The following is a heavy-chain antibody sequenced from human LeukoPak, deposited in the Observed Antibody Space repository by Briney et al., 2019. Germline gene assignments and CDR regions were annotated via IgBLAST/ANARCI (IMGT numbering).Heavy chain of an antibody. CDR1: GGSISSSSYY. J-gene: IGHJ5*01. CDR2: IYYSGST. Sequence: SETLSLTCTVSGGSISSSSYYWGWIRQPPGKGLEWIGSIYYSGSTYYNPSLKSRVTISVDTSKNQFSLRLSSVTAADTAVYYCATDPLVVGAFGSWGQGTLVTVSS. CDR3: ATDPLVVGAFGS. D-gene: IGHD1-26*01. V-gene: IGHV4-39*07.